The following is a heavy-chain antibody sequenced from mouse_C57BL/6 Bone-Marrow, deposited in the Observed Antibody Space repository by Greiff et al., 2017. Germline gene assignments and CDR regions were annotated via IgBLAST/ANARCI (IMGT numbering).Heavy chain of an antibody. J-gene: IGHJ3*01. CDR3: AREVATPGAFGY. CDR1: GYTFTSYW. D-gene: IGHD1-1*01. Sequence: QVQLQQPGAELVKPGASVKLSCKASGYTFTSYWMQWVKQRPGQGLEWIGEIDPSGSYTNYNQKFTGKATLTVDTSSSTAYMQLSSLTSEDSAVDCCAREVATPGAFGYWGQGTLVTVSA. V-gene: IGHV1-50*01. CDR2: IDPSGSYT.